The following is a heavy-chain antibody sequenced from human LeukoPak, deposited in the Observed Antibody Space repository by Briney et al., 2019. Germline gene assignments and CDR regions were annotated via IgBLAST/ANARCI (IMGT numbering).Heavy chain of an antibody. Sequence: SETLSLTCDVYGGSFSGYYWSWIRQPPGKGLEWIGEINHSGSTNYNPSLKSRVTISVDTSKNQFSLKLSSVTAADTAVYYCAREGGYCSGGSCYYDYWGQGTLVTVSS. V-gene: IGHV4-34*01. CDR2: INHSGST. CDR3: AREGGYCSGGSCYYDY. CDR1: GGSFSGYY. D-gene: IGHD2-15*01. J-gene: IGHJ4*02.